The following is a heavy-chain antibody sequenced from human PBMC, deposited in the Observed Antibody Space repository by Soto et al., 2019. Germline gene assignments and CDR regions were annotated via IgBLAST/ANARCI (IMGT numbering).Heavy chain of an antibody. Sequence: EVQLLESGGGLVQPGGSPRLSCAASGFTFSSYAMSWVRQAPGKGLEWVSAISGSGGSTYYADSVKGRFTISRDKSKNSLYRQINSLRAEDTAVYYCARGILPSDDYDQGDDAFDIWGQGTMVTVSS. CDR3: ARGILPSDDYDQGDDAFDI. D-gene: IGHD4-17*01. CDR2: ISGSGGST. J-gene: IGHJ3*02. CDR1: GFTFSSYA. V-gene: IGHV3-23*01.